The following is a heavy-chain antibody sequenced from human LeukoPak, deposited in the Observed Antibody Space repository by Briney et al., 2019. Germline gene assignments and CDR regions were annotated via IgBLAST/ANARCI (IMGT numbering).Heavy chain of an antibody. CDR3: ARVRDTAMVLFDY. V-gene: IGHV4-59*01. D-gene: IGHD5-18*01. Sequence: SETLSLTCTVSGGSISSYYWSWIRQPPGKGLEWIGYIYYGGSTNYNPSLKSRVTISVDTSKNQFSLKLSSVTAADTAVYYCARVRDTAMVLFDYWGQGTLVTVSS. J-gene: IGHJ4*02. CDR1: GGSISSYY. CDR2: IYYGGST.